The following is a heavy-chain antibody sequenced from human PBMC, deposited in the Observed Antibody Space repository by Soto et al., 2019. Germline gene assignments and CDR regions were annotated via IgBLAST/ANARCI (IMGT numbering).Heavy chain of an antibody. CDR1: GFTFSSYG. Sequence: AGGSLRLSCAASGFTFSSYGMHWVRQAPGKGLEWVAVISYDGSNKYYADSVKGRFTISRDNSKNTLYLQMNSLRAEDTAVYYCAKDQWLVLSYFDYWGQGTLVTVSS. CDR3: AKDQWLVLSYFDY. V-gene: IGHV3-30*18. J-gene: IGHJ4*02. CDR2: ISYDGSNK. D-gene: IGHD6-19*01.